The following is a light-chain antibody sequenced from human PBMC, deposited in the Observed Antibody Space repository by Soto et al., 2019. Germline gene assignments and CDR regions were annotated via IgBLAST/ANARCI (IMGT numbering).Light chain of an antibody. V-gene: IGKV3-20*01. J-gene: IGKJ2*01. CDR1: QSVSGSY. CDR3: QQYGSSPPNT. Sequence: DIVLTQSPGTLSLSPGERATLSCRASQSVSGSYLAWYQQKPGQAPRLLIYGASSRATGIPDRFSGSGSGTDFTLTISRLEPEDFAVYYCQQYGSSPPNTCGQGTKLEIK. CDR2: GAS.